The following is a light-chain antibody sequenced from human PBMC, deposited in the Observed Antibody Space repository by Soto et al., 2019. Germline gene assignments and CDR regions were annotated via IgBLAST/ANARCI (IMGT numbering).Light chain of an antibody. J-gene: IGKJ1*01. CDR1: RSISGW. V-gene: IGKV1-5*01. Sequence: EIQMTQSPSTLSAYVGDRVTITCRASRSISGWLAWYQQKPGKAPELLIFDASSLKSGVPSRFSGSGSGTEFTLTISRLQPDDVATYYCLQYSSHSWTFGQGTKVDIK. CDR3: LQYSSHSWT. CDR2: DAS.